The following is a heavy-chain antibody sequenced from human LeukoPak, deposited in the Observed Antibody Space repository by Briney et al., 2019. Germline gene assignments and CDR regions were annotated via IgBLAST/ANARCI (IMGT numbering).Heavy chain of an antibody. D-gene: IGHD3-22*01. CDR1: GFTFSSYE. CDR3: AKDRPNYYGSNGHYYKLNGDC. J-gene: IGHJ4*02. V-gene: IGHV3-48*03. Sequence: GGSLRLSCAASGFTFSSYEMNWVRQAPGKGLKWVSYISSGSSTIYYADSVKGRFTISRDNAKNSLYLQMYSLRAEDTAVYYCAKDRPNYYGSNGHYYKLNGDCWGQGTLVTVSS. CDR2: ISSGSSTI.